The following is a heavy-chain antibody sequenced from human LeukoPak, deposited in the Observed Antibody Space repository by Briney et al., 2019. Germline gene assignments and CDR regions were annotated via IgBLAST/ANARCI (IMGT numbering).Heavy chain of an antibody. Sequence: PGRSLRLSCAASGFTFSSYGMHWVRQAPGRGLEWVAVISYDGSNKYYADSVKGRFTISRDNSKNTLYLQMNGLRAEDTAVYYCAKDPSGVYDSSGYYYGRWAFDIWGQGTMVTVSS. D-gene: IGHD3-22*01. V-gene: IGHV3-30*18. CDR2: ISYDGSNK. J-gene: IGHJ3*02. CDR1: GFTFSSYG. CDR3: AKDPSGVYDSSGYYYGRWAFDI.